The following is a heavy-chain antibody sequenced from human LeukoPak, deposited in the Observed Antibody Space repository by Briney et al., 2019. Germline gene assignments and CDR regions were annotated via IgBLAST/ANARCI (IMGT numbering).Heavy chain of an antibody. V-gene: IGHV3-23*01. D-gene: IGHD2-15*01. CDR2: TSGSGGST. J-gene: IGHJ4*02. CDR3: AKNGGSQCYSHLDS. Sequence: GGSLRLSCTASGFTFSSYAMSWVRQAPGKGLEWVSGTSGSGGSTYYAGSVKGRFTISRDNSKNTLYLQMNSLRVEDTAVYYCAKNGGSQCYSHLDSWGQGTLVTVSS. CDR1: GFTFSSYA.